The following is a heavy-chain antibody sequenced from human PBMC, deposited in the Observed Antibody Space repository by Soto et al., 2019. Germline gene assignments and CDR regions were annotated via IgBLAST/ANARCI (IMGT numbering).Heavy chain of an antibody. CDR3: TTGTEAGNSDYFDY. V-gene: IGHV1-8*01. Sequence: ASVKVSCKASGYTFTSYDINWVRQATGQGLEWMGWMNPNSGNTGYAQKFQGRVTMTRNTSISTAYMELSSLRSEDTAVYYCTTGTEAGNSDYFDYWGQGTLVTVSS. CDR2: MNPNSGNT. CDR1: GYTFTSYD. D-gene: IGHD6-19*01. J-gene: IGHJ4*02.